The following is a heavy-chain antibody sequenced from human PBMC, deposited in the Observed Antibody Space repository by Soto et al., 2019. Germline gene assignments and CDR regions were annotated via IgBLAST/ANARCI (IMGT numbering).Heavy chain of an antibody. V-gene: IGHV4-4*07. Sequence: QVQLQESGPGLVKPSETLSLTCTVSGGAISAFYWNWIRQTAGEGLEWIGRIYANGHTNYNPSLESRGRMSVDTSKHQFSLKLNSVTAADTAVYYCARSPSTSSIGTFDIWGQGTMVTVSS. CDR2: IYANGHT. J-gene: IGHJ3*02. D-gene: IGHD6-6*01. CDR3: ARSPSTSSIGTFDI. CDR1: GGAISAFY.